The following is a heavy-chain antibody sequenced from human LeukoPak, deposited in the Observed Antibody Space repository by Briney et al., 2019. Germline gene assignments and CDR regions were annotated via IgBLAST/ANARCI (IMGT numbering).Heavy chain of an antibody. J-gene: IGHJ4*02. CDR1: GGSISSGDYY. Sequence: PSETLSLTCTVSGGSISSGDYYWSWIRQPPGKGLEWIGYICYSGSTYYNPSLKSRVTISVDTSKNQFSLKLSSVTAADTAVYYCARSPLMVRGVIITRQNDCWGQGTLVTVSS. CDR3: ARSPLMVRGVIITRQNDC. V-gene: IGHV4-30-4*08. CDR2: ICYSGST. D-gene: IGHD3-10*01.